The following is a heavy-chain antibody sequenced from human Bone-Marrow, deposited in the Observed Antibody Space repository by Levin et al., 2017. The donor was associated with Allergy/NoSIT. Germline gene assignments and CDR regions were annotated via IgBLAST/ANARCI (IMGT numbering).Heavy chain of an antibody. V-gene: IGHV3-23*01. CDR3: AKDRYYDSWRDAFDI. D-gene: IGHD3-22*01. J-gene: IGHJ3*02. CDR1: GFTFTSYA. CDR2: ISGSGGST. Sequence: PGGSLRLSCAASGFTFTSYAMSWVRQAPGKGLEWVSAISGSGGSTYYADSVKGRFTISRDNSKNTLYLQMNSLRAEDTAVYYCAKDRYYDSWRDAFDIWGQGTMVTVSS.